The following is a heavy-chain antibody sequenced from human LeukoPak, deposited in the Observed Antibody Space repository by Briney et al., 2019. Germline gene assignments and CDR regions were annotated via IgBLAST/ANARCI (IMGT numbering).Heavy chain of an antibody. Sequence: SETLSLTCTVSGGSISSYYWSWIRQPAGKGLEWIGRIYTSGSTNYNPSLKSRVTMSVDTSKNQFSLELSSVTAADTAVYYCARESGSYLWRSWLNPWGQGTLVTVSS. CDR2: IYTSGST. D-gene: IGHD3-16*01. CDR3: ARESGSYLWRSWLNP. J-gene: IGHJ5*02. V-gene: IGHV4-4*07. CDR1: GGSISSYY.